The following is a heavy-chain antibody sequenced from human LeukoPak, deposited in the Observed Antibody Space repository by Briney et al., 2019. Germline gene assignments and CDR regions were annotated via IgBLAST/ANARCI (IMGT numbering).Heavy chain of an antibody. V-gene: IGHV1-69*04. CDR2: IIPIFGIA. CDR3: ARVSHYDILTGRAPFDI. CDR1: GGTFSTSA. J-gene: IGHJ3*02. D-gene: IGHD3-9*01. Sequence: SVKVSCKASGGTFSTSAISWVRQAPGQGLEWMGRIIPIFGIADYAQKFQGRVTIIADKSTSTAYMELGSLGSEDTAVYYCARVSHYDILTGRAPFDIWGQGTILTVSS.